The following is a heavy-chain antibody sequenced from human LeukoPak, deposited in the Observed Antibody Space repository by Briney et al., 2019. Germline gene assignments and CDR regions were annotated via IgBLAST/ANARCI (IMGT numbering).Heavy chain of an antibody. CDR1: GFTFSSYS. D-gene: IGHD6-6*01. CDR2: ISSSSSYI. Sequence: PGGSLRLSCAASGFTFSSYSMNWVRQAPGKGLEWVSSISSSSSYIYYADSVKGRFTISRDNAKNSLYLQMNSLRAEDTAVYYCAKDGIAARPGGYYFDYWGQGTLVTVSS. CDR3: AKDGIAARPGGYYFDY. V-gene: IGHV3-21*01. J-gene: IGHJ4*02.